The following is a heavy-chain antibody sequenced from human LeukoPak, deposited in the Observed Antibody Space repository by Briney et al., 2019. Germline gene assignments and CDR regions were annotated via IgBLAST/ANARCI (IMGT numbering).Heavy chain of an antibody. V-gene: IGHV1-8*01. J-gene: IGHJ6*02. Sequence: ASAKVSSKASGYTFTSYDINWVRQATGHGLEWMGWMNPKSGNTGYAQKFQGRVTMTRNTSVRTAYMELRSLSSEDTAVYYCARRLHSSSWYNCNYYGMDVWGQGTTVTVSS. D-gene: IGHD6-13*01. CDR2: MNPKSGNT. CDR3: ARRLHSSSWYNCNYYGMDV. CDR1: GYTFTSYD.